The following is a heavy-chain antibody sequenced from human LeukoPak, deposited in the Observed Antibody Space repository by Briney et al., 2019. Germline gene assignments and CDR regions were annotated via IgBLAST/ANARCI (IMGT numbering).Heavy chain of an antibody. CDR3: ARLDRNYYYLDV. Sequence: ASVKVSCKASGYTFTSCGISWVRQAPGQGLEWMGWISAYNGNTNYAQKLQGRVTMTTDTSTSTAYMELSSLTSDDTAVYYCARLDRNYYYLDVWGQGTTVTVSS. CDR2: ISAYNGNT. J-gene: IGHJ6*03. CDR1: GYTFTSCG. D-gene: IGHD1-1*01. V-gene: IGHV1-18*01.